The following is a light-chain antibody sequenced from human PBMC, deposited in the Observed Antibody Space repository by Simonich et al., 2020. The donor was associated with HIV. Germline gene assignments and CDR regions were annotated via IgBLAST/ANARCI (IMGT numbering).Light chain of an antibody. J-gene: IGKJ1*01. CDR3: QQYYITPHT. CDR2: WAS. Sequence: DIVMTQSPDSLAVSLGERATINCKSSQPVLYSSNNKNYLAWYQQKPGQPPNLLIYWASTRESGVPDRFNGSGSETDFTLTISSLQAEDVAVYYCQQYYITPHTFGQGTKVEIK. CDR1: QPVLYSSNNKNY. V-gene: IGKV4-1*01.